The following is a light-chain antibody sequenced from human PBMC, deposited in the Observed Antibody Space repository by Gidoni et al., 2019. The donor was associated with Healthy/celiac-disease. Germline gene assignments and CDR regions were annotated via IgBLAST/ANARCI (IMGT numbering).Light chain of an antibody. CDR1: KLGDKY. CDR2: QDS. Sequence: SYELPPTPSLSLSPGQTASITCSGEKLGDKYACWYQQKPGQSPVLVIYQDSKRPSGIPERFSGSNSGNTATLTISGTQAMDEADYYCQAWDSSNVVFGGGTKLTVL. J-gene: IGLJ2*01. CDR3: QAWDSSNVV. V-gene: IGLV3-1*01.